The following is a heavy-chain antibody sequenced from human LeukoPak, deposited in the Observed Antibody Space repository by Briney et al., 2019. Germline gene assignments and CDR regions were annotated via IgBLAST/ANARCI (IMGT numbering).Heavy chain of an antibody. CDR2: IWYDGSNK. Sequence: GGSLRLSCAASGFTFNSYGMHWVRQAPGKGLEWVAVIWYDGSNKYYADSVKGRFTISRDNSKNTLYLQMNSLRAEDTAVHYCARDAYDSSGYYFDYWGQGTLVTVSS. CDR3: ARDAYDSSGYYFDY. CDR1: GFTFNSYG. J-gene: IGHJ4*02. V-gene: IGHV3-33*01. D-gene: IGHD3-22*01.